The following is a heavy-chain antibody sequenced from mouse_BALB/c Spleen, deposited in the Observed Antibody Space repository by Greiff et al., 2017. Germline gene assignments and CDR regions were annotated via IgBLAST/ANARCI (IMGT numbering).Heavy chain of an antibody. J-gene: IGHJ3*01. CDR2: IWGGGST. D-gene: IGHD2-10*02. Sequence: VMLVESGPGLVAPSQSLSITCTVSGFSLSRYSVHWVRQPPGKGLEWLGMIWGGGSTDYNSALKSRLSISKDNSKSQVFLKMNSLQTDDTAMYYCARNYEYGKEGFAYWGQGTLVTVSA. V-gene: IGHV2-6-4*01. CDR1: GFSLSRYS. CDR3: ARNYEYGKEGFAY.